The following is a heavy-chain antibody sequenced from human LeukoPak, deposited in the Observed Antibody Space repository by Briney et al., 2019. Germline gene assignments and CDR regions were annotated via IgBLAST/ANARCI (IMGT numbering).Heavy chain of an antibody. Sequence: PGGSLRLSCAASGFTFSDYYMSWIRQAPGKGLEWVSYISSSGSTIYYADSVKGRFTISRDNAKNTLYLQMNSLRAEDAAVYYCATKRGEAAARYWGQGTLVTVSS. CDR3: ATKRGEAAARY. CDR2: ISSSGSTI. CDR1: GFTFSDYY. D-gene: IGHD6-13*01. J-gene: IGHJ4*02. V-gene: IGHV3-11*04.